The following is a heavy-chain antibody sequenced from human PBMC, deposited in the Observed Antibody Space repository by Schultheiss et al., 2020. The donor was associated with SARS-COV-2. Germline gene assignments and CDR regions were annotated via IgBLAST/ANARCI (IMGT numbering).Heavy chain of an antibody. CDR3: ARGHYCSGAGCTFDY. CDR2: IYYNGGT. J-gene: IGHJ4*02. Sequence: SQTLSLTCAVSGGSISSGGYSWSWIRQPPGKELEWIGSIYYNGGTYYKSSLKSRVTISVDTSKNQFSLKLSSVTAADTAVYYCARGHYCSGAGCTFDYWGQGTLVTVSS. V-gene: IGHV4-30-2*03. D-gene: IGHD2-15*01. CDR1: GGSISSGGYS.